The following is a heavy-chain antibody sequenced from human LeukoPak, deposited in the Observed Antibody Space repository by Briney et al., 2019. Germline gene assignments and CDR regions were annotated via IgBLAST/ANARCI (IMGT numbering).Heavy chain of an antibody. CDR2: INQDGSEK. Sequence: PGGSLRLSCAASGFTFSSYWMSWVRQAPGKGLEWVANINQDGSEKYYMDSLKDRFTISRDNAKNSLYLQMNSLRVEDTAVYYCARRGYSTSWDIPGYWGQGTLVTVSS. V-gene: IGHV3-7*01. CDR1: GFTFSSYW. J-gene: IGHJ4*02. CDR3: ARRGYSTSWDIPGY. D-gene: IGHD6-13*01.